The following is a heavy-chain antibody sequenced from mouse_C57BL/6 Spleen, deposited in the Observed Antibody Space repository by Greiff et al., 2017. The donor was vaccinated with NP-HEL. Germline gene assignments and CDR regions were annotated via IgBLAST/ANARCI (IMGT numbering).Heavy chain of an antibody. J-gene: IGHJ2*01. Sequence: QVQLKESGPELVKPGASVKISCKASGYAFSSSWMNWVKQRPGKGLEWIGRIYPGDGDTNYNGKFKGKATLTADKSSSTAYMQLSSLTSEDSAVYFCARRLWDALYFDYWGQGTTLTVSS. CDR2: IYPGDGDT. D-gene: IGHD4-1*01. CDR3: ARRLWDALYFDY. V-gene: IGHV1-82*01. CDR1: GYAFSSSW.